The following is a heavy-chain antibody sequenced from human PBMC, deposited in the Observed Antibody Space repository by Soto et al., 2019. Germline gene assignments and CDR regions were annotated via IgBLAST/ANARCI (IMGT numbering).Heavy chain of an antibody. CDR1: GYTFTSYG. D-gene: IGHD3-16*01. CDR3: ARGLNVYYFDY. V-gene: IGHV1-3*01. CDR2: INAGNGNT. J-gene: IGHJ4*02. Sequence: ASVKVSCKASGYTFTSYGMHWVRQAPGQRLEWMGWINAGNGNTKYSQKFQGRVTITRDTSASTAYMELSSLRSEDTAVYYCARGLNVYYFDYWGQGTLVTVSS.